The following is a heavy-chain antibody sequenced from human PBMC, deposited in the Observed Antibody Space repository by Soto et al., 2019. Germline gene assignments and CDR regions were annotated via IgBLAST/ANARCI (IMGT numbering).Heavy chain of an antibody. CDR3: AKDRTGYSTLSGYFDY. CDR2: ISGNGGNT. Sequence: GGSLRLSCAASGFTFNSYAMNWVRQAPGKGLEWVSTISGNGGNTYYGDSVNGRFTISRDNSKNTLYLQMNSLRIEDTAVYYCAKDRTGYSTLSGYFDYSGQGILVTVSS. D-gene: IGHD6-6*01. CDR1: GFTFNSYA. V-gene: IGHV3-23*01. J-gene: IGHJ4*02.